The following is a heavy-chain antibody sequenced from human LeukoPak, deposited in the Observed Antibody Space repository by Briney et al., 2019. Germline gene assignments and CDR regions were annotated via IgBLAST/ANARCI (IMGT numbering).Heavy chain of an antibody. V-gene: IGHV1-24*01. Sequence: ASVTVSCKVSGYTHIKLSMHWLRQAPGKGVEGMGRFYPEHGESLYAQMFQGRVTMTEDTSTGTDYMELRSLRSEDTAVYYCARDQYSSSSGLVGYWGQGTLVTVSS. CDR1: GYTHIKLS. CDR2: FYPEHGES. D-gene: IGHD6-6*01. J-gene: IGHJ4*02. CDR3: ARDQYSSSSGLVGY.